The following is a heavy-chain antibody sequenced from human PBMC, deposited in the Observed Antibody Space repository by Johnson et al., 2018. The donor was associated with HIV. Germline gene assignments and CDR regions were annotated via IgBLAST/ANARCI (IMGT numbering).Heavy chain of an antibody. Sequence: QVQLVESGGGVVQPGRSLRLSCAASGFTFSSYAMHWVRQAPGKGLEWVAVISYDGSNKYYADSVKGRFTISIDNSKNTLHLQMNSLRAEDTAVYYCKKDNWNSRRGHAFDIWGQGTMVTVSS. J-gene: IGHJ3*02. V-gene: IGHV3-30*14. CDR2: ISYDGSNK. D-gene: IGHD1-1*01. CDR3: KKDNWNSRRGHAFDI. CDR1: GFTFSSYA.